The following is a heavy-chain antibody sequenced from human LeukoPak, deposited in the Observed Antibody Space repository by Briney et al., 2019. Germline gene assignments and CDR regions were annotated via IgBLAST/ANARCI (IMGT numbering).Heavy chain of an antibody. J-gene: IGHJ4*02. D-gene: IGHD3-10*01. CDR2: ISSSGSTI. V-gene: IGHV3-48*03. CDR3: ATYGSGSFFDY. CDR1: GSTSSSYE. Sequence: PGGSLRLSCAASGSTSSSYEMNWVRQAPGKGMEWLSYISSSGSTIYYAHSVKGRFTISRDNAKNSLYLQMNSLRAEDTAVYYCATYGSGSFFDYWGQETLVSGS.